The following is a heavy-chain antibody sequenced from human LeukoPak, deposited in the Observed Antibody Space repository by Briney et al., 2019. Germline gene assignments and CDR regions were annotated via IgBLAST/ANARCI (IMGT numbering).Heavy chain of an antibody. CDR1: GYTFTGYY. J-gene: IGHJ3*02. CDR3: ARSRGIVVVPAAIRTAFDI. V-gene: IGHV1-2*02. D-gene: IGHD2-2*02. Sequence: GASVKVSCKASGYTFTGYYMHWVRQAPGQGLEWMGWINPNSGGTNYAQTFQGRVTMTRDTSISTAYMELSRLRSDDTAVYYCARSRGIVVVPAAIRTAFDIWGQGTMVTVSS. CDR2: INPNSGGT.